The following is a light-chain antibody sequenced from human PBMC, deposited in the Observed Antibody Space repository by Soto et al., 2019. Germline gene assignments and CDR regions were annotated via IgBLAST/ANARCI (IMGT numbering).Light chain of an antibody. Sequence: EIVLTQSPGTLSLSPGERATLSCRASQIVSAGHLAWYQQKPGQAPRLLIYGASSRATGIPDRFSDSGSGTDFTLTISRLEPEDFAVYFCQQYGSSPLTFGGGTKVEIK. CDR2: GAS. CDR1: QIVSAGH. V-gene: IGKV3-20*01. J-gene: IGKJ4*01. CDR3: QQYGSSPLT.